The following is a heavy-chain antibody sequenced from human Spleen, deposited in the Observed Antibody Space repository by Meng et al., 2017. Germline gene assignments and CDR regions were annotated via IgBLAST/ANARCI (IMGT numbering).Heavy chain of an antibody. J-gene: IGHJ4*02. CDR1: GGSFSDSN. Sequence: QLQLYQWGAGPLNPSETLSLTCVVAGGSFSDSNGSWIRQPPGKWLEWIGEINHSVSTNYNPSLEIRATISVDTSQNNLSLKLSFVTAADSAVYYCARGPTTMAHDFDYWGQGTLVTVSS. V-gene: IGHV4-34*01. CDR3: ARGPTTMAHDFDY. CDR2: INHSVST. D-gene: IGHD4-11*01.